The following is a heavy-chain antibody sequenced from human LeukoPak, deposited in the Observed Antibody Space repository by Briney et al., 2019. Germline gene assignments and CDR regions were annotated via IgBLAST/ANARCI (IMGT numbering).Heavy chain of an antibody. D-gene: IGHD3-22*01. V-gene: IGHV3-23*01. J-gene: IGHJ4*02. Sequence: GGSLRLSCAASGFTFSTYGMSWVRQAPGKGLEWVSSIRSTGGNTYYADSVKGRFTIPRDNSKNTLYLQMNNLRVDDTAVYFCAKRGVVIRVILVGFHKEAYYFDSWGQGALVTVSS. CDR1: GFTFSTYG. CDR3: AKRGVVIRVILVGFHKEAYYFDS. CDR2: IRSTGGNT.